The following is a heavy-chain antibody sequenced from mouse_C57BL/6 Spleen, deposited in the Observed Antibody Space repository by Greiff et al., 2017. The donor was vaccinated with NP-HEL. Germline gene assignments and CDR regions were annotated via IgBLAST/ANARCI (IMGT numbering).Heavy chain of an antibody. CDR3: TPGYYDFAY. J-gene: IGHJ3*01. CDR1: GFNIKDDY. Sequence: VQLQQSGAELVRPGASVKLSCTASGFNIKDDYMHWVKQRPEQGLEWIGWIDPENGDTEYASKFQGKATITADTSSNTAYLQLSSLTSEDTAVYYCTPGYYDFAYWGQGTLVTVSA. D-gene: IGHD2-4*01. CDR2: IDPENGDT. V-gene: IGHV14-4*01.